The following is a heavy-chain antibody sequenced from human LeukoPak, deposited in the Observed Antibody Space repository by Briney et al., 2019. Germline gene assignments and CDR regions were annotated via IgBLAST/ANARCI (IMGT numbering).Heavy chain of an antibody. CDR3: ARNTGSYIDY. V-gene: IGHV4-39*01. D-gene: IGHD1-26*01. CDR2: IYYSGST. Sequence: SETLSLTCSVSGASLRSSSNYWGWIRQPPGKGLEWIGSIYYSGSTSYNPSFKSRVTISAGTSNRQFSLGLSSVTAADTAVYYGARNTGSYIDYWGQGTLVTVSS. CDR1: GASLRSSSNY. J-gene: IGHJ4*02.